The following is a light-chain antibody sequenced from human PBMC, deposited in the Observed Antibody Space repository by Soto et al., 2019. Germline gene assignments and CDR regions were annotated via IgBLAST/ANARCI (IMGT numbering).Light chain of an antibody. J-gene: IGLJ1*01. CDR1: SSDVGSYNL. V-gene: IGLV2-23*02. CDR2: EVS. CDR3: CSYSGSSTPFV. Sequence: QSALTQPASVSGSPGQSITISCTGTSSDVGSYNLVSWYQQHPGKAPKLMIYEVSKRPSGVSNRFSGSKSGNTASLTISGLQAGDEADYYCCSYSGSSTPFVSGTGTRSPS.